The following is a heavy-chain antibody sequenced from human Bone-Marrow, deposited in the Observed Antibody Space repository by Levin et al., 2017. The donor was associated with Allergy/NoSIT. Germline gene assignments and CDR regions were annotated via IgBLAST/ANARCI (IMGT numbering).Heavy chain of an antibody. J-gene: IGHJ2*01. V-gene: IGHV4-39*02. Sequence: SQTLSLTCTVSGGSISNTNYYWGLIRQPPGKGLEWIASVYYSGSTYYNLSLQSRITMSVDASRNHFSLRLSSVTAADTAVYYCARIPRPRFTMVRGVTIMLYVDLWGRGTLVTVSS. D-gene: IGHD3-10*01. CDR3: ARIPRPRFTMVRGVTIMLYVDL. CDR1: GGSISNTNYY. CDR2: VYYSGST.